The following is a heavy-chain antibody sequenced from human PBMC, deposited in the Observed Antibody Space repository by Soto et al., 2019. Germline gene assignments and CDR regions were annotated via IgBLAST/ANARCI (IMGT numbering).Heavy chain of an antibody. V-gene: IGHV1-8*01. D-gene: IGHD1-26*01. CDR1: GYTFTNYD. J-gene: IGHJ3*02. CDR3: ARGDGRSHDAFDI. Sequence: GASVEVSCKASGYTFTNYDIHWVRQATGQGLEWMGWINPNSGNTGYAEKFQGRVTMTRNTSISTDYMELSSLRSEDTAVYYCARGDGRSHDAFDIWGQGTMVTVSS. CDR2: INPNSGNT.